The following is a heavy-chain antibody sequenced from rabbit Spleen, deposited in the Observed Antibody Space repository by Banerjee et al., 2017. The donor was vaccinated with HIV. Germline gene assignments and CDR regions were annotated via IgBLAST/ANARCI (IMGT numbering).Heavy chain of an antibody. CDR3: ARAIVPWLGLTRLDL. CDR1: GIDFTNYY. Sequence: QSLEESGGGLVQPGGSLTLSCKASGIDFTNYYITWVRQAPGKGLEWVGILYAANGSADYASRVNGRFTISSDNAQSNVDLKMTSLTAADAATYFCARAIVPWLGLTRLDLWGPGTLVTVS. V-gene: IGHV1S7*01. J-gene: IGHJ3*01. CDR2: LYAANGSA. D-gene: IGHD4-1*01.